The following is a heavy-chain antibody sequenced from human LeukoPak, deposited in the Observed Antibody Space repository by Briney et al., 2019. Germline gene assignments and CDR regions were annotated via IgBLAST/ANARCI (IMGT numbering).Heavy chain of an antibody. J-gene: IGHJ4*02. CDR3: ARGRGYYDFWSGYPLQYYFDY. CDR1: GGSISSSSYY. CDR2: IYYSGST. V-gene: IGHV4-61*05. Sequence: SETLSLTCTVSGGSISSSSYYWGWIRQPPGKGLEWIGYIYYSGSTNYNPSLKSRVTTSVDTSKNQFSLKLSSVTAADTAVYYCARGRGYYDFWSGYPLQYYFDYWGQGTLVTVSS. D-gene: IGHD3-3*01.